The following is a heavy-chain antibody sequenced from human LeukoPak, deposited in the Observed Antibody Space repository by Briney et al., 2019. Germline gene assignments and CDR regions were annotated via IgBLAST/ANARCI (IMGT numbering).Heavy chain of an antibody. CDR3: ARDAYNYYYSDY. CDR2: INPSGGTT. Sequence: ASVKDSCKASGYTFTNSYLHWVRRAPGQGLEWMGLINPSGGTTTYAQKFQGRVTMTRDTSTSTVYMELSSLRSEDTAVYYCARDAYNYYYSDYWGQGTLATVSS. CDR1: GYTFTNSY. V-gene: IGHV1-46*01. D-gene: IGHD5-24*01. J-gene: IGHJ4*02.